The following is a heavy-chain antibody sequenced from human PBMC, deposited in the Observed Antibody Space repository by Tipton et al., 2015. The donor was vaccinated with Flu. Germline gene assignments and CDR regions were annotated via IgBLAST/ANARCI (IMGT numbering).Heavy chain of an antibody. CDR3: AGNGWYAGDY. CDR1: GGSISSYY. CDR2: IYYSGST. V-gene: IGHV4-59*01. Sequence: TLSLTCSVSGGSISSYYWSWIRQPPGKGLEWIGYIYYSGSTNYNPSLKSRVTISVDTSKNQFSLKLSSVTAADTAVYYCAGNGWYAGDYWGQGTLVTVSS. J-gene: IGHJ4*02. D-gene: IGHD6-19*01.